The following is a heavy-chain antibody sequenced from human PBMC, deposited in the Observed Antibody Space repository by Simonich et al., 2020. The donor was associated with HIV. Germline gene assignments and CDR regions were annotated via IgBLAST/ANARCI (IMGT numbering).Heavy chain of an antibody. D-gene: IGHD2-2*01. V-gene: IGHV4-34*01. J-gene: IGHJ4*02. CDR2: INHSGST. CDR3: ARGFYQRLYYFDY. CDR1: GGSFSGYY. Sequence: QVQLQQRGAGLLKPSETLSLTCAVYGGSFSGYYWSWIRQPPGKGLEWIGEINHSGSTNYNPALKSRVTISVDTSKNQFSLKLSSVTAADTAVYYCARGFYQRLYYFDYWGQGTLVTVSS.